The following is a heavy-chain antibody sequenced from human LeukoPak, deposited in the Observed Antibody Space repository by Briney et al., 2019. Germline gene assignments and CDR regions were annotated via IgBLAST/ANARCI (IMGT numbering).Heavy chain of an antibody. J-gene: IGHJ4*02. Sequence: PSETLSLTCTVSGGSISSSSYYWGWIRQPPGKGLEWIGSIYYSGSTYYNPSLKSRVTISVDTSKNQFSLKLSSVTAADTAVYYCARQTKVTTSPDFDYWGQGTLVTVSS. D-gene: IGHD4-17*01. CDR3: ARQTKVTTSPDFDY. CDR1: GGSISSSSYY. V-gene: IGHV4-39*01. CDR2: IYYSGST.